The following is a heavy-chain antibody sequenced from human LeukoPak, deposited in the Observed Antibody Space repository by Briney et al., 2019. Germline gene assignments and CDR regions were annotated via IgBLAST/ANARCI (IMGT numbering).Heavy chain of an antibody. D-gene: IGHD3-22*01. CDR1: GFTFGDYA. J-gene: IGHJ3*02. Sequence: GGSLRLSCTTSGFTFGDYAMSWFRQAPGKGLEWVGFIRSKAYGGTTEYAASVKGRFTISRDDSKSIAYLQMNSLKTEDTAVYYCTRVKIVVVIHDAFDIWGQGTMVTVSS. CDR3: TRVKIVVVIHDAFDI. V-gene: IGHV3-49*03. CDR2: IRSKAYGGTT.